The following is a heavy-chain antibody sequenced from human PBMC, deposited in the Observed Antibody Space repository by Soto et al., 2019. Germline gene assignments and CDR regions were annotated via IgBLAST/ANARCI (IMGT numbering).Heavy chain of an antibody. CDR3: ARDLLGIAVAGPEY. D-gene: IGHD6-19*01. J-gene: IGHJ4*02. Sequence: GGSLRLSCAASGFTFSNYAMHWVRQAPGKGLEWVAIIWYDGSNKYYADSVKGRFTISRDNSKNTLHLQMNSLRAEDTAVYYCARDLLGIAVAGPEYWGQGTLVTVSS. CDR1: GFTFSNYA. CDR2: IWYDGSNK. V-gene: IGHV3-33*01.